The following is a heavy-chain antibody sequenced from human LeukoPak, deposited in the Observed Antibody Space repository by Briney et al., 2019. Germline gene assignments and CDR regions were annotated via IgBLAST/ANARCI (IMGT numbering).Heavy chain of an antibody. D-gene: IGHD5-18*01. CDR1: GGSMSGYF. CDR3: ARDRLWIEPLDY. V-gene: IGHV4-4*07. CDR2: IYSSGTT. Sequence: SETLSLTCTVSGGSMSGYFWAWIRRPAGKGLEWIGRIYSSGTTNYNLSLKSRVTMSLDTSKNQFSLRLRSVTATDTATYYCARDRLWIEPLDYWGQGTLVIVSS. J-gene: IGHJ4*02.